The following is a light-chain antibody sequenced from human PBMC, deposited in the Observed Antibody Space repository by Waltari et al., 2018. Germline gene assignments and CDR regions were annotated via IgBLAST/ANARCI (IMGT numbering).Light chain of an antibody. CDR1: SSNTGSHE. CDR3: GTWDSSLRTYV. J-gene: IGLJ1*01. V-gene: IGLV1-51*01. CDR2: DNY. Sequence: QSVLTQPPAVSAAPGQKVTISCSGSSSNTGSHEVCWYQQLPGTAPTVLIYDNYRRPSGTPDRFSGSRSGSSATLAITGLQTGDEGDYYCGTWDSSLRTYVFGTGTKVTVL.